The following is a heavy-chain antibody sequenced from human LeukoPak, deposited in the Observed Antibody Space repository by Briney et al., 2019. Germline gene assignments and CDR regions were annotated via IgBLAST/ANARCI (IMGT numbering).Heavy chain of an antibody. V-gene: IGHV4-39*01. Sequence: SETLSLTCTVSGGSISSSSYYWGWIRQPPGKGLEWIGSIYYSGSTYYNPSLKSRVTISVDTSKNQFSLKLSSVTAADMAVYYCARVEYYYDSSGYYSFDYFDYWGQGTLVTVSS. CDR1: GGSISSSSYY. CDR3: ARVEYYYDSSGYYSFDYFDY. D-gene: IGHD3-22*01. J-gene: IGHJ4*02. CDR2: IYYSGST.